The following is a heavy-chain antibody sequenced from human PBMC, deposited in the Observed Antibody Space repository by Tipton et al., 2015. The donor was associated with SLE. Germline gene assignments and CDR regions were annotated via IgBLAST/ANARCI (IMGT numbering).Heavy chain of an antibody. D-gene: IGHD1-26*01. CDR2: VYYTGNT. J-gene: IGHJ4*02. Sequence: TLSLTCIVSGDSISSSSYYWGWIRQPPGKGLEWVGTVYYTGNTFYNPSLKSRVTISVDTSKNQFSLNLRSVTAADTAVYYCARDLYGGATRLDYWGQGTLVTVSS. V-gene: IGHV4-39*07. CDR1: GDSISSSSYY. CDR3: ARDLYGGATRLDY.